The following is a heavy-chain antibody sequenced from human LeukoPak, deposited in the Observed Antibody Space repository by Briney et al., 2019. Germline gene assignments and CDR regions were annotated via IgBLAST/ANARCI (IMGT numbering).Heavy chain of an antibody. D-gene: IGHD3-22*01. J-gene: IGHJ4*02. CDR3: LSHYYDGSGYYYFDY. V-gene: IGHV3-53*01. Sequence: GGSLRLSCAASGFTVSSSYMSWVRQAPGKGLEWVSVIYSGGSTHYADSVKGRFTISRGNSKNTLYLQMNSLRAEDTAVYYCLSHYYDGSGYYYFDYWGQGTLVTVSS. CDR2: IYSGGST. CDR1: GFTVSSSY.